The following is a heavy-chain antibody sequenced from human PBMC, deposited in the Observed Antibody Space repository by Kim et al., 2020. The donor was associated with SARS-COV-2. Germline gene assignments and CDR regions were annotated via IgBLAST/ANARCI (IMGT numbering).Heavy chain of an antibody. V-gene: IGHV3-74*01. D-gene: IGHD2-15*01. CDR1: GFTFSSYW. CDR3: ARKDCSGGSCAFDP. CDR2: INGDESRT. Sequence: GGSLRLSCAASGFTFSSYWMHWVRQAPGKGLVWVSRINGDESRTAYADSVKGRFTISRDNANNMLYLQMNSLRAEDTAVYHCARKDCSGGSCAFDPWGQGTLVTVSS. J-gene: IGHJ5*02.